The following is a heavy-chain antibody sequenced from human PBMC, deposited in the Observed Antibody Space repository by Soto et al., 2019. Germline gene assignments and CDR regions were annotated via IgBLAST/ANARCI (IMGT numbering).Heavy chain of an antibody. J-gene: IGHJ3*02. CDR1: GFTFSSYG. D-gene: IGHD3-22*01. CDR2: IWYDGSNK. V-gene: IGHV3-33*01. CDR3: ARGWYYDSSGYSYDAFDI. Sequence: QVQLVESGGGVVQPGRSLRLSCAASGFTFSSYGMHWVRQAPGKGLEWGAGIWYDGSNKYYADSVKGRFTISRDNSKNTLYLQMNSLRAEDTAVYYCARGWYYDSSGYSYDAFDIWCQETMVTVSS.